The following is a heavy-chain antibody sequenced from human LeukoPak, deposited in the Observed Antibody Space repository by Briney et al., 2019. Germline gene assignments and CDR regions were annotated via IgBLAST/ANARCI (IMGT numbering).Heavy chain of an antibody. V-gene: IGHV3-11*04. CDR2: ISDSGSTI. D-gene: IGHD5-12*01. CDR1: EFVFSDYY. Sequence: GGSLRLSCAASEFVFSDYYMSWIRQAPGKGLEWVSYISDSGSTIYYADSVKGRFTISRDNYKNTLYLQMNSLRAEDTAVSYCARDYGASGYDPIIDYWGQGTLVTVYS. J-gene: IGHJ4*02. CDR3: ARDYGASGYDPIIDY.